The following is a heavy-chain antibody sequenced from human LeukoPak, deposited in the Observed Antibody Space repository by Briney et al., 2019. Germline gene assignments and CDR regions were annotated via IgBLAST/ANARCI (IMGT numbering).Heavy chain of an antibody. CDR1: GYTFTGYY. Sequence: ASVKVSCKASGYTFTGYYMHWVRQAPGQGLEWMGRINPNSGGTNYAQKFQGRVTMTRDTSISTAYMELSRLRSDDTAVYYCARAPLLWFENWFDPWGQGTLVTVSS. CDR2: INPNSGGT. J-gene: IGHJ5*02. V-gene: IGHV1-2*06. CDR3: ARAPLLWFENWFDP. D-gene: IGHD3-10*01.